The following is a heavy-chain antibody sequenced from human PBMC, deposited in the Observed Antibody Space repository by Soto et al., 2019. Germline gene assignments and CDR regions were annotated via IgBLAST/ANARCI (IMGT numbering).Heavy chain of an antibody. CDR2: ISGSGGST. CDR1: GFTFSSYA. Sequence: EVQLLESGGGLVQPGGSLRLSCAASGFTFSSYAMSWVRQAPGKGLEWVSAISGSGGSTYYAGSVKGRFTISRDNSKNKLYLQMNSLRAEDTAVYYCANDEPSYIVVVPAAPLSPYFDYWGQGTLVTVSS. V-gene: IGHV3-23*01. CDR3: ANDEPSYIVVVPAAPLSPYFDY. J-gene: IGHJ4*02. D-gene: IGHD2-2*01.